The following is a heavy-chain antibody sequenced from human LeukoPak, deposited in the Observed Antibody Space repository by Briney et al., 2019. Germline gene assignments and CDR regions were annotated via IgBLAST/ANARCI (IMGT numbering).Heavy chain of an antibody. D-gene: IGHD2-15*01. V-gene: IGHV3-64D*06. CDR3: VKADCSGGSCYRI. CDR1: GFTFSSYA. J-gene: IGHJ4*02. Sequence: EGSLRLSCSASGFTFSSYAMHWVRQAPGKGLEYVSAISSNGGSTYYADSVKGRFTISRDNSKNTLNLQMSSLRAEDTAVYYCVKADCSGGSCYRIWGQGTLVTVSS. CDR2: ISSNGGST.